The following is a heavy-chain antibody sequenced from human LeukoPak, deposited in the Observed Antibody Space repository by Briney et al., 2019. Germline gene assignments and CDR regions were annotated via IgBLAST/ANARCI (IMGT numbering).Heavy chain of an antibody. V-gene: IGHV3-23*01. D-gene: IGHD3-10*01. CDR2: ISGSGGMK. CDR3: VKGGDYYGTGRPAY. Sequence: GGSLRLSCAAPGFTFSSRAMTLVRQAPGKGLEWVSSISGSGGMKYYADSVKGRRAISRDNSNNTLYLQMNNLRAEDTAFFYCVKGGDYYGTGRPAYWGQGTLVTVSS. CDR1: GFTFSSRA. J-gene: IGHJ4*02.